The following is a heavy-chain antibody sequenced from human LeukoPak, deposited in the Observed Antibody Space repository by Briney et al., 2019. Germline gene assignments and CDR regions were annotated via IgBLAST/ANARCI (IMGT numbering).Heavy chain of an antibody. CDR1: GFTFSSYS. D-gene: IGHD3-10*01. Sequence: PGGSLRLSCAASGFTFSSYSMNWVRQAPGKGLEWVSSISSSSSYIYYADSVKGRFTISRDNAKNSLYLQMNSLRAEDTAVYYCARSGSGYYYGSGSYIPSYFDYWGQGTLVTVSS. V-gene: IGHV3-21*01. CDR3: ARSGSGYYYGSGSYIPSYFDY. J-gene: IGHJ4*02. CDR2: ISSSSSYI.